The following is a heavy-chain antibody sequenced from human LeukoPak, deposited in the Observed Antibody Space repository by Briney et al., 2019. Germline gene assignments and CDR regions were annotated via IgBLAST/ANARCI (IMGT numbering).Heavy chain of an antibody. CDR2: ISASGLTT. V-gene: IGHV3-23*01. J-gene: IGHJ4*02. D-gene: IGHD3-16*02. Sequence: GGSLRLSCAASGFSFSNYVMCWVRQAPGKGLESVSAISASGLTTYYADSVKGRFTISRDNSKNTLYLQINSQRADDSAVYYCAKVNNAYESIVSDFWGQGTLVTVSS. CDR3: AKVNNAYESIVSDF. CDR1: GFSFSNYV.